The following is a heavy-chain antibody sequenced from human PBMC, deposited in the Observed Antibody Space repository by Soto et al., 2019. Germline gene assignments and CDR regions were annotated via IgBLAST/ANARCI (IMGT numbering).Heavy chain of an antibody. CDR2: IYSGGST. J-gene: IGHJ6*04. D-gene: IGHD6-13*01. CDR1: GFTVSSNY. Sequence: EVQLVETGGGLIQPGGSLRLSCAASGFTVSSNYMSWVRQAPGQGLEWVSVIYSGGSTYYADSVKGRFTISRDNSKNTRYLQMNSLRAEDTAVYYCAREGYSRLYGMDVWGKGTTVTVSS. CDR3: AREGYSRLYGMDV. V-gene: IGHV3-53*02.